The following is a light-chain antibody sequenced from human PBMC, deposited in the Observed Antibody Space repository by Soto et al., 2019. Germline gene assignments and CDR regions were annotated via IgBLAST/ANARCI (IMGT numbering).Light chain of an antibody. J-gene: IGLJ1*01. Sequence: QSALTQPASVSGSPGQSIAISCTGVRTDVADGYDYVSWYQQHPGQALQLIIYDVSNRPSGVSDRFSGSKSGNTASLTISGLQAEDEAEYYCTSYTSSTSFYVFGTGTKVTVL. V-gene: IGLV2-14*03. CDR3: TSYTSSTSFYV. CDR2: DVS. CDR1: RTDVADGYDY.